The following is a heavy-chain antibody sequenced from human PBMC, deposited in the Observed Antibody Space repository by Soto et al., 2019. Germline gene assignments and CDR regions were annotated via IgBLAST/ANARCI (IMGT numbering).Heavy chain of an antibody. CDR2: IDPSDSYT. CDR1: VYSFTSYW. Sequence: GESLKISCKGSVYSFTSYWISWVRQMPGKGLEWMGRIDPSDSYTNYSPSFQGHVTISADKAINTSYLQWGSLKASDTAMYYCARQGVRGVRPDYWGQGTLVTVSS. J-gene: IGHJ4*02. CDR3: ARQGVRGVRPDY. D-gene: IGHD3-10*01. V-gene: IGHV5-10-1*01.